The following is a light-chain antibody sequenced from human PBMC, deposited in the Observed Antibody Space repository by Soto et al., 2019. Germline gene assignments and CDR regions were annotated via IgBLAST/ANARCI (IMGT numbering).Light chain of an antibody. Sequence: DIQMTQSPSSVSASVGDRVTITCRASQGISSRLAWYQQKPGKAPNPLIYSASSLQSGAPSRFSGSGAETDCTLAIGSLQREEFATYYWEESDSFPLTFGGGTKVEIK. CDR2: SAS. CDR3: EESDSFPLT. CDR1: QGISSR. V-gene: IGKV1-12*01. J-gene: IGKJ4*02.